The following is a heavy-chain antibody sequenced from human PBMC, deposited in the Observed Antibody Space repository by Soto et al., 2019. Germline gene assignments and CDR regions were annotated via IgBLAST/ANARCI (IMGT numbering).Heavy chain of an antibody. CDR1: GFPFSTYA. Sequence: EVQLLESGGGLVQRGGSLRLSCEASGFPFSTYAMTWVRQVPGKGLEWVSTTSNGGNTEFAESVRGRFPVFRDNSKNTIYLQMSSLRAEDSAIYFCAKDFRPGLIVPTKSGFDPWGQGTPVTVSS. D-gene: IGHD2-15*01. CDR2: TSNGGNT. CDR3: AKDFRPGLIVPTKSGFDP. V-gene: IGHV3-23*01. J-gene: IGHJ5*02.